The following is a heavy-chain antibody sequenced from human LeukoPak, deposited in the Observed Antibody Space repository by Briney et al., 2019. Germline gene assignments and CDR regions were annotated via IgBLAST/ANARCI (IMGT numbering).Heavy chain of an antibody. Sequence: PGRSLRLSCAASGFTFSRYGMHWVRQAPGKGLEWVAVISYDGSNKYYADSVKGQFTISRDNSQNTLYLQMNSLRAEDTAIYYCAKHYGSGTYYNYLDYWGQGTLVTVSS. CDR3: AKHYGSGTYYNYLDY. D-gene: IGHD3-10*01. CDR2: ISYDGSNK. J-gene: IGHJ4*02. V-gene: IGHV3-30*18. CDR1: GFTFSRYG.